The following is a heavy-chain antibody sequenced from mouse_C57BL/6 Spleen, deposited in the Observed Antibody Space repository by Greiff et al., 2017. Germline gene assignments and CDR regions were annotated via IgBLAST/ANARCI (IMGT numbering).Heavy chain of an antibody. CDR3: ASPYYYGSSPYYFDY. Sequence: QVQLQQSGAELARPGASVKLSCKASGYTFTSYGISWVKQSTGQGLEWIGEIYPRSGNTYYNEKFKGKATLTADKSSSTAYMELRSLTSEDSAVYFCASPYYYGSSPYYFDYWGQGTTLTVSS. J-gene: IGHJ2*01. D-gene: IGHD1-1*01. V-gene: IGHV1-81*01. CDR1: GYTFTSYG. CDR2: IYPRSGNT.